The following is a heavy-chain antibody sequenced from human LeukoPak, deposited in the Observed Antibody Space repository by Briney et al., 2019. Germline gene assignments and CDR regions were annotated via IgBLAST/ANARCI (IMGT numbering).Heavy chain of an antibody. Sequence: GGSLRLSCATSGFTFSSNWMSWVRHAPGRGLDWVANINPDGSAQYYAASVKGRFTVSRDNAKNSLYLQMSSLRVEDTAVYYCAREGVYDFWSGYYDYWGQGTLVTVSS. J-gene: IGHJ4*02. D-gene: IGHD3-3*01. CDR3: AREGVYDFWSGYYDY. V-gene: IGHV3-7*03. CDR1: GFTFSSNW. CDR2: INPDGSAQ.